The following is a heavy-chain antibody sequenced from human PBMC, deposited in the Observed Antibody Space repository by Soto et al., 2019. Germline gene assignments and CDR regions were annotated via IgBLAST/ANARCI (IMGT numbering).Heavy chain of an antibody. V-gene: IGHV4-59*08. Sequence: QVQLQESGPGLVKPSETLSLTCTVSGGSISHYYWSWIRQPPGKGLEWIAYMYSSGSTKYNPSLESRFTISLDASKNQVFLKLNSVTAADTAVYYCARSYGGDWAHDYWGQGTLVIVSS. CDR3: ARSYGGDWAHDY. CDR1: GGSISHYY. D-gene: IGHD2-21*02. CDR2: MYSSGST. J-gene: IGHJ4*02.